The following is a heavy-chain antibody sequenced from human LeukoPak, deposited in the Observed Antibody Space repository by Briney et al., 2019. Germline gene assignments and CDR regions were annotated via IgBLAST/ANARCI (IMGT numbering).Heavy chain of an antibody. CDR3: AERHLSYGDSSPIDY. Sequence: GGSLRLSCVASGFTFSIYSMSWVRQAPGKGLEWVANIDSGGRTYFGDSVKGRFTISRDNSKNTLYLQMNSLRAEDTAVYYCAERHLSYGDSSPIDYWGQGTLVTVSS. J-gene: IGHJ4*02. CDR1: GFTFSIYS. D-gene: IGHD4-17*01. V-gene: IGHV3-23*01. CDR2: IDSGGRT.